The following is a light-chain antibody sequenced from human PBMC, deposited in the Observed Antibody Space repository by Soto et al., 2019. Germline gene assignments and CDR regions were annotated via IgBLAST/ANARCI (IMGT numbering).Light chain of an antibody. CDR2: DVT. CDR1: ISDVGFYAR. J-gene: IGLJ1*01. CDR3: SSYTSSSTYV. Sequence: QSGLTQPPSVSGCPGQSVTISCTGTISDVGFYARVSWYQQPPGTAPKLLIYDVTNRPSGVPDRFSGSQSGKTASLTISGLQAGDEADYYCSSYTSSSTYVSGRGTKVTVL. V-gene: IGLV2-18*02.